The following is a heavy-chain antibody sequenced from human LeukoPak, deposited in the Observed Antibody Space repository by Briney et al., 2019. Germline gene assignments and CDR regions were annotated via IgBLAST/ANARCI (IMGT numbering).Heavy chain of an antibody. V-gene: IGHV3-23*01. CDR3: AKVTYGSGTYGAFDY. CDR1: TFTFSSYA. Sequence: PGGSLRLSCAASTFTFSSYAMSWVRQAPGKGLEWVSVISGSGSTTYYADSVKGRFTISRDNSKNTLYLQMNSLRAEDTAVYYCAKVTYGSGTYGAFDYWGQGTLVTVSS. J-gene: IGHJ4*02. D-gene: IGHD3-10*01. CDR2: ISGSGSTT.